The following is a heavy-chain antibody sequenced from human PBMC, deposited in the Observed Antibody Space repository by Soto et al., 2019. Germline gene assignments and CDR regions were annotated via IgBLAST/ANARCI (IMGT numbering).Heavy chain of an antibody. CDR1: GGSISVYY. D-gene: IGHD3-9*01. J-gene: IGHJ4*02. CDR2: VYDNGRP. CDR3: ARGVGSSPPRY. V-gene: IGHV4-59*01. Sequence: PSETLSLTCPISGGSISVYYWSWIRQSPRQGLEWIGYVYDNGRPYYSPSLKSRVIISADTSKNQISLKLTSATAADTAVYYCARGVGSSPPRYWGRGTLVTVSS.